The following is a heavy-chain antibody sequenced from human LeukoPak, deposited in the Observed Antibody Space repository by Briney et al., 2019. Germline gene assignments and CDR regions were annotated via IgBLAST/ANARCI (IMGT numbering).Heavy chain of an antibody. D-gene: IGHD3-22*01. V-gene: IGHV1-69*13. CDR3: ASHYYDSSGLYYFDY. J-gene: IGHJ4*02. CDR1: GGTFSSYA. Sequence: GASVKVSCKASGGTFSSYAISWVRQAPGQGLEWMGGIIPIFGTANYAQKFQGRVTITADESTSTAYMELSSLRSEDTAVYYCASHYYDSSGLYYFDYWGQGTLVTVSS. CDR2: IIPIFGTA.